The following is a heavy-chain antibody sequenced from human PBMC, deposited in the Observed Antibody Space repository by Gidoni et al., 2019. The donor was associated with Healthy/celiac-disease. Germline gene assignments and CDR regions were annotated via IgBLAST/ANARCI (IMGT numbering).Heavy chain of an antibody. CDR2: IYSGGST. CDR3: ARDYSGSHWGLDY. D-gene: IGHD1-26*01. V-gene: IGHV3-53*01. J-gene: IGHJ4*02. Sequence: EVQLVESGGGLIQPGGSLRLSCAASGFTVSSTYMSWVRHAPGKGLEWVSVIYSGGSTYYADSVKGRFTISRDNSKNTLYLQMNSLRAEDTAVYYCARDYSGSHWGLDYWGQGTLVTVSS. CDR1: GFTVSSTY.